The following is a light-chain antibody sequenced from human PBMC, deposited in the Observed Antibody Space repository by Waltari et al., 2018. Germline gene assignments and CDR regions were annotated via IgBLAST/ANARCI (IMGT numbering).Light chain of an antibody. Sequence: QSVVTQPPSASGTPGQRVTISCSGSSSNIGSNFVSWYQQLPGATPKVLIFRNDGRPAGFPDRFSGSKSGTSASLDISGLRSEDEANYYCATWDGSLSAVVFGGGTKLTVL. CDR3: ATWDGSLSAVV. CDR1: SSNIGSNF. J-gene: IGLJ2*01. V-gene: IGLV1-47*01. CDR2: RND.